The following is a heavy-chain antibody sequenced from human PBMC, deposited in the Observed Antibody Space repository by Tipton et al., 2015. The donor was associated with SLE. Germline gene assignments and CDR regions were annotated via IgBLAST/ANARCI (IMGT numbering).Heavy chain of an antibody. Sequence: TLSLTCAVYGGSFSGYYWSWIRQPPGKGLEWIGEINHSGSTNYSPSLKSRVTISVDTSKNQFSLKLSSVTAADTAVYYCARTSFKRAYYFDYWGQGTLVTVSS. CDR3: ARTSFKRAYYFDY. CDR2: INHSGST. CDR1: GGSFSGYY. V-gene: IGHV4-34*01. D-gene: IGHD2-2*01. J-gene: IGHJ4*02.